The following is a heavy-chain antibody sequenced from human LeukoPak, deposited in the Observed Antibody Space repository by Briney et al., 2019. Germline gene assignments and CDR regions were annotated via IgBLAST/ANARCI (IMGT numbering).Heavy chain of an antibody. J-gene: IGHJ4*02. CDR3: ARLYCSSTSCPIVPAFDY. D-gene: IGHD2-2*01. CDR1: GGSISSYY. Sequence: SETLSLTCTVSGGSISSYYWSWLRQPPGKGLEWIGYIYYSGSTNYNPSLKSRVTISVDTSKNQFSLKLSSVTAADTAVYYCARLYCSSTSCPIVPAFDYWGQGTLVTVSS. V-gene: IGHV4-59*01. CDR2: IYYSGST.